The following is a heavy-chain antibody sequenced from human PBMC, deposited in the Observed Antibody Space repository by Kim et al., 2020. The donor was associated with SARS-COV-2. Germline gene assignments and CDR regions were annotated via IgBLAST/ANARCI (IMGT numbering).Heavy chain of an antibody. CDR1: GFTFSSYA. D-gene: IGHD6-19*01. CDR2: ISYDGSNK. Sequence: GGSLRLSCAASGFTFSSYAMHWVRQAPGKGLEWVAVISYDGSNKYYADSVKGRFTISRDNSKNTLYLQMNSLRAEDTAVYYCARDRYSSGLSFDYWGQGTLVTVSS. CDR3: ARDRYSSGLSFDY. J-gene: IGHJ4*02. V-gene: IGHV3-30*04.